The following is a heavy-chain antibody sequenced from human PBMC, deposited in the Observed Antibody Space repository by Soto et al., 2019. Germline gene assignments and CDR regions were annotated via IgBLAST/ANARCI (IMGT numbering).Heavy chain of an antibody. CDR3: AKVASNWYYPRYYFDY. CDR2: ISGGGGGAT. J-gene: IGHJ4*02. V-gene: IGHV3-23*01. D-gene: IGHD1-7*01. CDR1: GFTFSSYA. Sequence: EVPLLESGGGLVQPGGSLRLSCAASGFTFSSYAMSWVRQAPGKGLEWVSTISGGGGGATYYGDSVKGRFTISRDTYKNTLSLQMNSLRGDDTAVYYCAKVASNWYYPRYYFDYWGQGTLVTVSS.